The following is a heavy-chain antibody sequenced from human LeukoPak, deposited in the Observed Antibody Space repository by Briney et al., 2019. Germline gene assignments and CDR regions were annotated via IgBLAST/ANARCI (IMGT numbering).Heavy chain of an antibody. Sequence: HPGGSLRLSCAASGFTFSSTLMNWVRQAPGKGLEWVSYISRSGSVIYYADSVKGRFTISRDNAKNSLFLQMNSLRAEDTAVYYCATDGRSSGWYGFDYWGQGTLVTVSS. D-gene: IGHD6-19*01. V-gene: IGHV3-48*04. CDR3: ATDGRSSGWYGFDY. CDR2: ISRSGSVI. J-gene: IGHJ4*02. CDR1: GFTFSSTL.